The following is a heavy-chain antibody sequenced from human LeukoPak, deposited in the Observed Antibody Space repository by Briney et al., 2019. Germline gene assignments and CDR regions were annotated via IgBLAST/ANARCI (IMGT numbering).Heavy chain of an antibody. V-gene: IGHV1-2*02. CDR3: ARVRYRLAETYIDY. CDR1: GYIFTGYY. D-gene: IGHD3-16*01. J-gene: IGHJ4*02. CDR2: INPNNGGT. Sequence: ASVKVSCKASGYIFTGYYMHWVRQAPGQGLEWMGWINPNNGGTNYAQKFQGRVTMTRDTSISTAYMELSRLRSDDTAVYYCARVRYRLAETYIDYWGQGTLVTVSS.